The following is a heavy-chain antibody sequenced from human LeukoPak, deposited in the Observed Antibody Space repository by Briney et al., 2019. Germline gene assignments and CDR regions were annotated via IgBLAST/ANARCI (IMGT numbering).Heavy chain of an antibody. J-gene: IGHJ4*02. CDR2: ISSSSNTI. Sequence: GGSLGLSCAAFTTFAMSWVRQAPGRGLEWVSYISSSSNTIYYADSVKGRFTISRDNAKNSLYLQMNSLSDEDTAVYYCARAPRGESYFDYWGQGTLVTVSS. D-gene: IGHD3-10*01. CDR1: TTFA. CDR3: ARAPRGESYFDY. V-gene: IGHV3-48*02.